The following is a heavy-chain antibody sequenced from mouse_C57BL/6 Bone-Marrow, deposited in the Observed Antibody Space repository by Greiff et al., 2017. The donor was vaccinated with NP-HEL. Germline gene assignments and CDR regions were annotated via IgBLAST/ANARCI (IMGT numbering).Heavy chain of an antibody. V-gene: IGHV1-69*01. D-gene: IGHD2-3*01. Sequence: VQLQQPGAELVMPGASVKLSCKASGFTFTSYWMTWVQQRPGQGLEWIGEIDPSDSYTNYNQKFKGKSTLSVDTSSSTPYMQLSSLTSEDSAVYYGARGVCDGYYDYFDYWGQGTTLTVSS. CDR2: IDPSDSYT. J-gene: IGHJ2*01. CDR1: GFTFTSYW. CDR3: ARGVCDGYYDYFDY.